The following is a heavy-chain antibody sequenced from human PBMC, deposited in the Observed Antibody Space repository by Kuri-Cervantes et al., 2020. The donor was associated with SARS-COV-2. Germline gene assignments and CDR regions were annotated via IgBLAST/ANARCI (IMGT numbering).Heavy chain of an antibody. Sequence: SQTLSLTCAVYGGSLSGYYWSWIRQSPGKGLELIGEISHSGRTSYNPSLKSRVTISVDTSKNQFSLKLSSVTAADTTVYYCARAGPYSSSWANNYYYYGMDVWGQGTTVTVSS. CDR3: ARAGPYSSSWANNYYYYGMDV. V-gene: IGHV4-34*01. D-gene: IGHD6-13*01. CDR1: GGSLSGYY. J-gene: IGHJ6*02. CDR2: ISHSGRT.